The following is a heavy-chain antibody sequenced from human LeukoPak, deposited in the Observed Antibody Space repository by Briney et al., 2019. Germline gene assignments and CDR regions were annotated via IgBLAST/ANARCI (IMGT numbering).Heavy chain of an antibody. Sequence: SETLSLTCTVSGGSISSYYWSWIRQPPGKGLEWIGYIYYSGSTNYNPSLKSRVTISVDTSKNQFSLKLSSVTAADTAVYYCARHTHYYGSGGAEIDYWGQGTLVTVSS. D-gene: IGHD3-10*01. CDR3: ARHTHYYGSGGAEIDY. J-gene: IGHJ4*02. CDR2: IYYSGST. CDR1: GGSISSYY. V-gene: IGHV4-59*08.